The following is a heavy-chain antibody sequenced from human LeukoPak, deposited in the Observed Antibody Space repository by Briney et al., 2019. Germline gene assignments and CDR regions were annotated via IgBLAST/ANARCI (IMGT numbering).Heavy chain of an antibody. D-gene: IGHD4-17*01. CDR3: ARVGLTVTVDY. CDR2: IKQDGSEK. CDR1: GFTFSSYW. V-gene: IGHV3-7*03. Sequence: GGSLRLSCAASGFTFSSYWMSWVRQAPGKGQEWVANIKQDGSEKYYVDSVKGRFTISRDNAKNSLYLQMNSLRAEDTAVYYCARVGLTVTVDYWGQGTLVTVSS. J-gene: IGHJ4*02.